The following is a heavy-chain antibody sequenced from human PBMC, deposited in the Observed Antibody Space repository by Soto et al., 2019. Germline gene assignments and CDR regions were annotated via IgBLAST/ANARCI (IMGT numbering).Heavy chain of an antibody. V-gene: IGHV3-23*01. J-gene: IGHJ4*02. D-gene: IGHD2-2*01. CDR3: AKGLRYCSSTSCYYQFDY. CDR1: GFTFSSYA. CDR2: ISGSGGST. Sequence: GGSLRLSCAASGFTFSSYAMSWVRQAPGKGMEWVSAISGSGGSTYYADSVKGRFTISRDNSKKTLYLQMNSLRAEDTVVYYCAKGLRYCSSTSCYYQFDYWGQGTLVTVSS.